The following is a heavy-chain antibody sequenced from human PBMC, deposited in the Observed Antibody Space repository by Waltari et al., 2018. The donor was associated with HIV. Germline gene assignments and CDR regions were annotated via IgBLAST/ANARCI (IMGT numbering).Heavy chain of an antibody. J-gene: IGHJ4*02. Sequence: QVQLVQFGAEVKKPGASMMLSCKASGYTFTDYYMHWVRQAPGQGLEWMGWINTNSGGAKYAQKFQGRVTMTRDTSISTAYMELSRVRSDDTAVYYCARADSPLASYYFDYWGQGTLVTVSS. CDR3: ARADSPLASYYFDY. V-gene: IGHV1-2*02. CDR1: GYTFTDYY. CDR2: INTNSGGA.